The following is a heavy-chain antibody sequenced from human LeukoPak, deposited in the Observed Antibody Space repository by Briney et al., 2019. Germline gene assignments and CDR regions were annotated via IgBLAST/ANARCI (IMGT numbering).Heavy chain of an antibody. CDR1: GGSISSSSYY. D-gene: IGHD2-2*01. CDR3: ARGIYYLGHCSSTSCLYNWFDP. J-gene: IGHJ5*02. Sequence: SETLSLTCTVSGGSISSSSYYWSWIRQPPGKGLEWIGEINHSGSTNYNPSLKSRVTISVDTFKNQFSLKLSSVTAADTAVYYCARGIYYLGHCSSTSCLYNWFDPWGQGTLVTVSS. V-gene: IGHV4-39*07. CDR2: INHSGST.